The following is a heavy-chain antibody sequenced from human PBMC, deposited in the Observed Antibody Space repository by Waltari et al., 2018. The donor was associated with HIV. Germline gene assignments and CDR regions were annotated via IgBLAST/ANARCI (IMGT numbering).Heavy chain of an antibody. V-gene: IGHV3-30*18. CDR3: VKDHCINGVCLFNYYYNGLDV. D-gene: IGHD2-8*01. CDR2: ISYDGNAQ. J-gene: IGHJ6*02. CDR1: GANFENHD. Sequence: QVQLVESGGGVVQPGRSLRLSRRVAGANFENHDMHWVRQAPGKGLEWVAVISYDGNAQYYADSVKGRFTISRDNSKNTLYLQLNSLRIEDTAVYYCVKDHCINGVCLFNYYYNGLDVWGQGTTVTVSS.